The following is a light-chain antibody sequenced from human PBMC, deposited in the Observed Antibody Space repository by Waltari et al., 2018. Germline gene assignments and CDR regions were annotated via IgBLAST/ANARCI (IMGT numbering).Light chain of an antibody. J-gene: IGKJ4*01. Sequence: DIQMTQFPSSLSPSVGARFTITCRASQGISTSLTWDQQKPGKAPKLLLHTTARLDSGVPSRFSGSASGTDYTLTISSLQPEDFATYYFQQYYSTPLTFGGGTKVEI. V-gene: IGKV1-NL1*01. CDR1: QGISTS. CDR3: QQYYSTPLT. CDR2: TTA.